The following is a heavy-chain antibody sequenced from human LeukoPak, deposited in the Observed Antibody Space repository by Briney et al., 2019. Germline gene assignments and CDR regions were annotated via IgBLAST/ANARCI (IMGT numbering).Heavy chain of an antibody. D-gene: IGHD6-19*01. J-gene: IGHJ4*02. CDR1: GFTFSSYG. Sequence: GGSLRLSCAASGFTFSSYGMHWVRQAPGKGLEWVSSVSGTSEYIYYADSVRGRFTISRDNAKNTVYLQMNSLRAEDTAVYYCARWYSSGWYSDYWGQGTLVTVSS. CDR3: ARWYSSGWYSDY. CDR2: VSGTSEYI. V-gene: IGHV3-21*06.